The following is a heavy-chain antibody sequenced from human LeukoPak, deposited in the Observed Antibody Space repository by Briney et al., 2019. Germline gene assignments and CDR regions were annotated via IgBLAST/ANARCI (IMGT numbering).Heavy chain of an antibody. CDR2: INGGGTST. CDR3: AKGPVATLDS. CDR1: GFTFSGSA. D-gene: IGHD5-12*01. V-gene: IGHV3-23*01. J-gene: IGHJ4*02. Sequence: SGGSLRLSCTASGFTFSGSAMNCVRQAPAKGLEWVSSINGGGTSTYYADSVKGRFTISRDNSRNILYLQLNSLRVEDTAVYYCAKGPVATLDSWGQGTLVSVSS.